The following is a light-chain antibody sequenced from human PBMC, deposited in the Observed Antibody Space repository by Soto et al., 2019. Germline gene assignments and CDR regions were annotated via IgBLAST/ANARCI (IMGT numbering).Light chain of an antibody. CDR2: DVS. Sequence: QSALPQPRSVSGSPGQSVPLSCTGTSRDVGGYNYVSWYQQHPGKAPQLLIYDVSKRPSGVPDRFSGSKSGNTASLTISGLQAEDEADYYCCSYAGSYTYVFGTGTKLTVL. CDR3: CSYAGSYTYV. CDR1: SRDVGGYNY. V-gene: IGLV2-11*01. J-gene: IGLJ1*01.